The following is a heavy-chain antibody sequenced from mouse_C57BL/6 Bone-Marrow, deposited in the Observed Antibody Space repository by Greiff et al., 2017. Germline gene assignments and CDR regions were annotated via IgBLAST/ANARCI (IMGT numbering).Heavy chain of an antibody. J-gene: IGHJ3*01. D-gene: IGHD1-1*01. CDR3: ATVGATPFAY. V-gene: IGHV1-64*01. CDR2: IHPNSGST. Sequence: VQLQQPGAELVKPGASVTLSCKASGYTFTSYWMHWVKQRPGQGLEWIGMIHPNSGSTNYNEKFKSKATLTVDKSSSTAYMQLSSLASEDSAVYYCATVGATPFAYWGQGTLVTVSA. CDR1: GYTFTSYW.